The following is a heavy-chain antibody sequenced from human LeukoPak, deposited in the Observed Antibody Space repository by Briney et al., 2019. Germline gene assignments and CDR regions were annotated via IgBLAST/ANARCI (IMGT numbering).Heavy chain of an antibody. CDR2: NNHSGST. CDR1: GGSFSGYY. Sequence: LEALSLTCAVYGGSFSGYYSSWIRQPPGKGLEWIGENNHSGSTNYNPSLKSRVTISVDTSKNQFSLKLSSVTAADTAVYYCARRRVVPAAIRDWGQGTLVTVSS. J-gene: IGHJ4*02. V-gene: IGHV4-34*01. CDR3: ARRRVVPAAIRD. D-gene: IGHD2-2*01.